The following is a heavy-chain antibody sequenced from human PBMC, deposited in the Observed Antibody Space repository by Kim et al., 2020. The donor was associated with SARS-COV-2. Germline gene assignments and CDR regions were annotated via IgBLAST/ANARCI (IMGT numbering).Heavy chain of an antibody. Sequence: GGSLRLSCTASGFTFSSNKMHWVRQAPGKGLLWVSRIHPDGSSTTYADSVKGRFTISRDNAKNTLYLQMNSLRAEDTALYYCARGGFDIRGQGTMVTVSS. CDR2: IHPDGSST. V-gene: IGHV3-74*01. CDR3: ARGGFDI. J-gene: IGHJ3*02. CDR1: GFTFSSNK.